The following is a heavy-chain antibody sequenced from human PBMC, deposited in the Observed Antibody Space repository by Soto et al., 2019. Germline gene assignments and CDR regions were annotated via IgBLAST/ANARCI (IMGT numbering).Heavy chain of an antibody. CDR2: ISAYNGNT. D-gene: IGHD2-15*01. Sequence: GASVKVSCKASGYTFTSYGTSWVRQAPGQGPEWMGWISAYNGNTNYAQTLQGRVTMTTDTSTSTAYMELRSLRSDDTAVYYCARVGWLPQRPIVVAALSEDYWGQGTLVTVSS. CDR1: GYTFTSYG. V-gene: IGHV1-18*01. CDR3: ARVGWLPQRPIVVAALSEDY. J-gene: IGHJ4*02.